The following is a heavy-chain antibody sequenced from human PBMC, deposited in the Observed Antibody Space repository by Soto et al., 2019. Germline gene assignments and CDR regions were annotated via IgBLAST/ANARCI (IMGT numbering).Heavy chain of an antibody. V-gene: IGHV4-59*08. CDR1: GGSITNYY. CDR3: ARHYIILTGYTWFDP. Sequence: SETLSLTYTVSGGSITNYYWSWIRQPPGKGLEWIGYIYHTGSTSYNPSLMSRVTISVDTSKNQFSLKLTSVTAADTAVYYCARHYIILTGYTWFDPWGQGTLVTVSS. J-gene: IGHJ5*02. CDR2: IYHTGST. D-gene: IGHD3-9*01.